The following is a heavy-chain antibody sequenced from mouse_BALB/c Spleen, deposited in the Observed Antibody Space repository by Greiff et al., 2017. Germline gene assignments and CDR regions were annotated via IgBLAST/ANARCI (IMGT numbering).Heavy chain of an antibody. J-gene: IGHJ3*01. V-gene: IGHV1-15*01. CDR3: TRWGTAWFAY. D-gene: IGHD3-3*01. Sequence: QVQLKESGAELVRPGASVTLSCKASGYTFTDYEMHWVKQTPVHGLEWIGAIDPETGGTAYNQKFKGKATLTADKSSSTAYMELRSLTSEDSAVYYCTRWGTAWFAYWGQGTLVTVSA. CDR2: IDPETGGT. CDR1: GYTFTDYE.